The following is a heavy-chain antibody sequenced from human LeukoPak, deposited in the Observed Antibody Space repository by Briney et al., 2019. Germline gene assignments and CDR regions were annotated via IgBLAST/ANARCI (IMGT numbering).Heavy chain of an antibody. D-gene: IGHD3-22*01. CDR1: GFTVSSNY. CDR3: VKDGIYDSSGYYNDAFEI. J-gene: IGHJ3*02. V-gene: IGHV3-66*01. Sequence: PGGSLRLSCAASGFTVSSNYMSWVRQAPGKGLEWVSIIYGGGSTYYADSVKGRFTISRDNSKNTLYLQMSSLRPEDTAVYYCVKDGIYDSSGYYNDAFEIWGQGTMVTVSS. CDR2: IYGGGST.